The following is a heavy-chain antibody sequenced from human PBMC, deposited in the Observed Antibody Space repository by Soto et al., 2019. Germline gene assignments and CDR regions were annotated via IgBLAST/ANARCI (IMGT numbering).Heavy chain of an antibody. CDR3: ARGRGDFWSGYYHTQAGFDY. CDR1: GGSFRGYY. V-gene: IGHV4-34*01. Sequence: QVQLQQWGAGLLKPSEILSLTCAVSGGSFRGYYWSWIRQPPRKGLEWIGEINHSGSTNYNPSLKSRVTISVDTSKNQFSLKLSSVTAADTAVYYCARGRGDFWSGYYHTQAGFDYWGQGTLVTVSS. J-gene: IGHJ4*02. D-gene: IGHD3-3*01. CDR2: INHSGST.